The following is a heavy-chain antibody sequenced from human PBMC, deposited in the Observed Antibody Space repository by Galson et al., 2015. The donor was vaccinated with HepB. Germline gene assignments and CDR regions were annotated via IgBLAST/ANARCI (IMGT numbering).Heavy chain of an antibody. CDR3: AADLHVDTAMVYDY. Sequence: SVKVSCKASGFTFTSSAMQWVRQARGQRLEWIGWIVVGRGNTNYAQKFQERVTITRDMSTSTAYMGLSSLRSEDTAVYYCAADLHVDTAMVYDYWGQGTLVTVSS. CDR1: GFTFTSSA. J-gene: IGHJ4*02. V-gene: IGHV1-58*02. CDR2: IVVGRGNT. D-gene: IGHD5-18*01.